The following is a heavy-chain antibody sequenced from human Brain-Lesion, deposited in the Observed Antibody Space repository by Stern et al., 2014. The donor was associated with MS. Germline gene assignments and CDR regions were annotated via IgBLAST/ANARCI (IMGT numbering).Heavy chain of an antibody. J-gene: IGHJ6*02. CDR1: GFTFGNYS. D-gene: IGHD3-3*01. CDR2: IKEDGTEK. V-gene: IGHV3-7*01. Sequence: EAQLVESGGGLVQPGGSLTISCTAAGFTFGNYSMTWARQAPGKGLEWGANIKEDGTEKNYVDSVKGRFTISRDNARNSLYLQMNSLRVEDTALYYCARVYNTIYGIVTQRGSGMDVWGQGTTVIVSS. CDR3: ARVYNTIYGIVTQRGSGMDV.